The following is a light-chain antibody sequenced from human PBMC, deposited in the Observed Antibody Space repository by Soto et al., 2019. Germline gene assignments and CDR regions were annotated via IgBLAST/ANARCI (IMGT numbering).Light chain of an antibody. CDR1: TSNIGSND. CDR3: AAWDDSLNGHVV. J-gene: IGLJ2*01. Sequence: QSALTQPPSASGAPGQRVTISCSGTTSNIGSNDVNWYQQFPGTAPKLVVYSDNQRPSGVPDRFSGSKSGTSASLAISGLQSEDEADYFCAAWDDSLNGHVVFGGGTKLTVL. V-gene: IGLV1-44*01. CDR2: SDN.